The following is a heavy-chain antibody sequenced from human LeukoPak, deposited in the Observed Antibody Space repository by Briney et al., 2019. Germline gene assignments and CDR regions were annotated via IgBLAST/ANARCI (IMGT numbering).Heavy chain of an antibody. D-gene: IGHD3-10*01. V-gene: IGHV3-30*04. J-gene: IGHJ2*01. CDR3: ARAPSMVRGVDIAWGWFLDL. Sequence: QAGGSLRLSCAASGFTFSTYSMHWVRQAPGKGLECVAVISYDGDDDYYADSVKGRFTISRDSSKNTLYLQMNGLRPEDTAIYYCARAPSMVRGVDIAWGWFLDLWGRGTLVTVSS. CDR1: GFTFSTYS. CDR2: ISYDGDDD.